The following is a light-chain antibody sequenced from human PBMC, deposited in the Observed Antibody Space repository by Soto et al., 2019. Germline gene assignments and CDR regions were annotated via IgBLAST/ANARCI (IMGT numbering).Light chain of an antibody. J-gene: IGKJ2*01. V-gene: IGKV1-39*01. CDR1: QSVGTS. CDR2: GGF. Sequence: DIVMTQSPSTLSASIGDRVTITCRASQSVGTSLTWYQQKPGKAPKLLIYGGFNMPGGVPSRFSGSGSGTDFALTISSLQPEDFAVYYCQQSYSTPPTFGQGTEVEMK. CDR3: QQSYSTPPT.